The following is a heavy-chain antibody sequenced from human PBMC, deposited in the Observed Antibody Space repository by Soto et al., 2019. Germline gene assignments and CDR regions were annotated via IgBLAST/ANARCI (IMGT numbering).Heavy chain of an antibody. CDR2: IKEDGIEK. CDR3: PRSRSLDP. CDR1: GFILRNYW. J-gene: IGHJ5*02. Sequence: PGGSLRLSCADSGFILRNYWISWVRQAPWMGLQWVASIKEDGIEKYYVDPVKGRFTISRENAKNSLYLQMNSLRAEDTAVYYCPRSRSLDPWRQGTLLTVCS. V-gene: IGHV3-7*03.